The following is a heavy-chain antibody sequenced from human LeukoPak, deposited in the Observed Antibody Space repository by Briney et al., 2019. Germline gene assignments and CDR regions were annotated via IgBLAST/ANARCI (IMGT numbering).Heavy chain of an antibody. D-gene: IGHD3-10*01. Sequence: PSETLSLTCTVSGASIRSSSYYWGRIRQPPGRGLEWIGSIFYSGSTYYNPSIKSRVTISVDTSKNQFSLKLRSVTAADTAVYYCASTLTYYYGSGSYYIDCWGQGTLVTVSS. CDR1: GASIRSSSYY. CDR3: ASTLTYYYGSGSYYIDC. CDR2: IFYSGST. V-gene: IGHV4-39*01. J-gene: IGHJ4*02.